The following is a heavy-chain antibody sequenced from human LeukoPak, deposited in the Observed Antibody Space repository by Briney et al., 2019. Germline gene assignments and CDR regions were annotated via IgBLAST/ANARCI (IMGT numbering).Heavy chain of an antibody. J-gene: IGHJ4*02. Sequence: GGSLRLSRAASGFTFSSYAMHWVRQTPGKGLEWVAVISYDGSNKYYGDSVKGRFTISRDNSKNTLYLQMNSLRAEDTGVYNCAREYSTSYYYFDYWGQGTLVTVSS. CDR1: GFTFSSYA. CDR3: AREYSTSYYYFDY. D-gene: IGHD6-6*01. V-gene: IGHV3-30-3*01. CDR2: ISYDGSNK.